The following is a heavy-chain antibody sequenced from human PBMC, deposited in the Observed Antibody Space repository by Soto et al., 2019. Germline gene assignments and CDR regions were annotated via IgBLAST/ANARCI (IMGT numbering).Heavy chain of an antibody. Sequence: QVQLQESGPGLVKPSETLSLTCTVSGGSISSYYWSWIRQPPGKGLEWIGYIYYSGSTNYNPSLKSRVTISVDTSKNQFSLKLSSVTAADTAVYYCARLGAAAPLGAFDIWGQGTMVTVSS. D-gene: IGHD6-13*01. CDR1: GGSISSYY. CDR2: IYYSGST. V-gene: IGHV4-59*08. CDR3: ARLGAAAPLGAFDI. J-gene: IGHJ3*02.